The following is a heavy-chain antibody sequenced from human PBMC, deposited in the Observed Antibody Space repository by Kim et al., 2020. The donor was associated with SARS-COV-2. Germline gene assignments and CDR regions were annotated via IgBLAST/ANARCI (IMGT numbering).Heavy chain of an antibody. CDR1: GASITSGDYY. V-gene: IGHV4-30-4*01. D-gene: IGHD3-22*01. CDR2: IYYNGNT. CDR3: AEYHYEATGDNWVGP. J-gene: IGHJ5*02. Sequence: SETLSLTCSVSGASITSGDYYWSWIRQPPGKGLEWIGYIYYNGNTHYKPSLKSRSTISLDTSKNQFSLKLTSVTAADTAIYYCAEYHYEATGDNWVGPWGQGTLVTVSS.